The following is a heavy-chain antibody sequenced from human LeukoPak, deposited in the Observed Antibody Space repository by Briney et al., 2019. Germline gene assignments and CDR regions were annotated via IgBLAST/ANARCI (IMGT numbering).Heavy chain of an antibody. CDR3: ARGEDIVVVVASPAGAFDI. J-gene: IGHJ3*02. D-gene: IGHD2-15*01. V-gene: IGHV1-46*01. CDR2: INPSGGST. CDR1: GYTFTSYY. Sequence: ASVKVSCKASGYTFTSYYVHWVRQAPGQGLEWMGIINPSGGSTSYAQKFQGRVTMTRDMSTSTVYMELSSLRSEDTAVYYCARGEDIVVVVASPAGAFDIWGQGTMVTVS.